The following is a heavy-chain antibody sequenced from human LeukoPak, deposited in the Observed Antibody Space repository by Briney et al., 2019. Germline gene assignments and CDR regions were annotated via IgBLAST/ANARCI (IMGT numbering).Heavy chain of an antibody. CDR3: ARTTAIMVDY. J-gene: IGHJ4*02. D-gene: IGHD5-18*01. Sequence: TLSLTCSVSGVSISSYYWSWIRQPPGKALEWLARIDWDDDKYYSTSLKTRLTISKDTSKNQVVLTMTNMDPVDTATYYCARTTAIMVDYWGQGTLVTVSS. CDR1: GVSISSYYW. V-gene: IGHV2-70*11. CDR2: IDWDDDK.